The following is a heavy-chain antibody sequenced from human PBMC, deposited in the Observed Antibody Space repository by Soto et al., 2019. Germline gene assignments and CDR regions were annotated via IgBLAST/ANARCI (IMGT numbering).Heavy chain of an antibody. CDR3: AHRLVATGTTRYFDY. D-gene: IGHD1-1*01. J-gene: IGHJ4*02. CDR2: IYWDDDK. CDR1: GFSLSTSGVG. V-gene: IGHV2-5*02. Sequence: QITLKESGPTLVKPTQTLSLTCTFSGFSLSTSGVGVGWIRQPPGKALEWLALIYWDDDKRYSPSLKSRLTITKDTSKNQVVLTMTNMDPVDTATYYCAHRLVATGTTRYFDYWGQGTLVTVSS.